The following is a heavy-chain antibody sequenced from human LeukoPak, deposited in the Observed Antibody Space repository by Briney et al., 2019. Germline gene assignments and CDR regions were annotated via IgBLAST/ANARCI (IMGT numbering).Heavy chain of an antibody. CDR2: ISSSSTYI. CDR1: GFTFSSYN. J-gene: IGHJ4*02. CDR3: KTHDFGGNVADY. V-gene: IGHV3-21*01. Sequence: PGGSLRLSCAASGFTFSSYNMNWVRQAPGKGLEWVSSISSSSTYIYYADSVKGRFTISRDNAKNSLYLQMNSLRAEDTAVYYCKTHDFGGNVADYWGQGTLVTVSS. D-gene: IGHD4-23*01.